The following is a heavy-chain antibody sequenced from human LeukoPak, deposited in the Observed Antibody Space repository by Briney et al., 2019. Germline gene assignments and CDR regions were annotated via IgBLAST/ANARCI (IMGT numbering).Heavy chain of an antibody. D-gene: IGHD2-2*01. CDR3: AREAPPAGAFDI. Sequence: GASVKVSCKASGGTSSSYAISWVRQAPVQGLEWMGGIIPIFGTANYAQKFQGRVTITTDESTSTAYMELSSLRSEDTAVYYCAREAPPAGAFDIWGQGTVVTVSS. V-gene: IGHV1-69*05. J-gene: IGHJ3*02. CDR1: GGTSSSYA. CDR2: IIPIFGTA.